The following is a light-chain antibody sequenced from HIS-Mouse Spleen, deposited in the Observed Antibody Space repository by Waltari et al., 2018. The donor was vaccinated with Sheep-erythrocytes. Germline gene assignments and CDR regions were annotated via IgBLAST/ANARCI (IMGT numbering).Light chain of an antibody. V-gene: IGLV1-44*01. Sequence: QSVLTQPPSASGTPGQRVTISCSGSSSNIGSNTVTWYQQLPGTAPKLLIYSNNQRPSGVPDLFSGSKSGTSASLAISGLQSEDEADYYCAAWDDSLNGWVFGGGTKLTVL. CDR1: SSNIGSNT. CDR2: SNN. CDR3: AAWDDSLNGWV. J-gene: IGLJ3*02.